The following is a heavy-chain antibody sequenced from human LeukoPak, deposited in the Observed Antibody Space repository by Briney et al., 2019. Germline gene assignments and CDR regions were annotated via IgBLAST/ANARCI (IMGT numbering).Heavy chain of an antibody. J-gene: IGHJ4*02. D-gene: IGHD1-26*01. CDR3: VRVRGSYPNNNFDY. Sequence: GGSLRLSCAASGFTFSSYEMNWVRQAPGKGLEWVSGISGSGGSTSYADSVKGRFTISRDNSKNTLYLQMNSLRVEDTAVHYCVRVRGSYPNNNFDYWGQGTLVTVSS. CDR1: GFTFSSYE. CDR2: ISGSGGST. V-gene: IGHV3-23*01.